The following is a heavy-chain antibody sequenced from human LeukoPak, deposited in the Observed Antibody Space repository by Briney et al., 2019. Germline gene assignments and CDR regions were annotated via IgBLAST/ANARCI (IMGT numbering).Heavy chain of an antibody. CDR2: INHSGST. D-gene: IGHD6-6*01. V-gene: IGHV4-34*01. CDR1: GGSFSGYY. J-gene: IGHJ4*02. CDR3: ARGSSSSLY. Sequence: SETLSLTCAVYGGSFSGYYWSWIRQPPGKGLEWIGEINHSGSTNYNPSLKSRVTISVDTSKNQFSLKLSSVTAADTAVYYCARGSSSSLYWGLGTLVTVSS.